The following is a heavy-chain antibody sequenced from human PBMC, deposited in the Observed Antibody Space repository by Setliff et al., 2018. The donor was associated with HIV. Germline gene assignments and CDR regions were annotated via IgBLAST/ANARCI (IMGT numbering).Heavy chain of an antibody. V-gene: IGHV1-69*10. J-gene: IGHJ3*02. Sequence: SVKVSCKASGGAFSGYALSWVRQAPGQGLEWMGGLIPILGIAQYAQKFHGRVTISADTSTTTAYLEVSSLRSEDTAVYYCAKGYYHDSRGYPTGPAFDIWGPGTMVTVSS. D-gene: IGHD3-22*01. CDR2: LIPILGIA. CDR1: GGAFSGYA. CDR3: AKGYYHDSRGYPTGPAFDI.